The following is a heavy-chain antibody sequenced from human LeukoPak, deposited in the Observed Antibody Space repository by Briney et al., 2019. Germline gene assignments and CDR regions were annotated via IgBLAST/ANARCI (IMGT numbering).Heavy chain of an antibody. CDR3: AKGMQWPGYNYFDY. J-gene: IGHJ4*02. Sequence: PGGSLRLSCAASGFTLSSYGMHWVRQAPGKGLEWVAFIRYDGSNKYYADSVKGRFTISRDNSKNTLYLQMNSLRAEDKAVYYCAKGMQWPGYNYFDYWGQGTLVTVSS. V-gene: IGHV3-30*02. CDR1: GFTLSSYG. D-gene: IGHD6-19*01. CDR2: IRYDGSNK.